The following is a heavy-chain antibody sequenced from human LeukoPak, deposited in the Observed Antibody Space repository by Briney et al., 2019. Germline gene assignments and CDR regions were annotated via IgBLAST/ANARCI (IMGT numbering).Heavy chain of an antibody. CDR1: GGSISSPNW. J-gene: IGHJ5*02. D-gene: IGHD1-26*01. CDR3: ARVGHNWCDP. V-gene: IGHV4-4*02. Sequence: SGTLSLTCAVSGGSISSPNWWTWVRQPPGKGLEWIGEIYHSGRTNSNPSLESRVIMSVDKSKNQFSLKLTSVTAADTAVYYFARVGHNWCDPWGEVALVTVSS. CDR2: IYHSGRT.